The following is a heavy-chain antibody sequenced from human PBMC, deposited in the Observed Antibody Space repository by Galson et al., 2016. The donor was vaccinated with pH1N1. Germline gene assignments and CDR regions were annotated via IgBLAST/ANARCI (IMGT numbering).Heavy chain of an antibody. CDR1: GGSISSNFYF. V-gene: IGHV4-39*07. D-gene: IGHD6-19*01. CDR3: ASPGVGEGIEVPGSEGLFDY. CDR2: IFYTGNT. J-gene: IGHJ4*02. Sequence: SETLSLTCTVSGGSISSNFYFWAWIRQPPGKGLEWIGSIFYTGNTYYSPSLKSRVTISADTSKKHFSLKVTSVTAADTAVYYCASPGVGEGIEVPGSEGLFDYWGQGTTVTVSS.